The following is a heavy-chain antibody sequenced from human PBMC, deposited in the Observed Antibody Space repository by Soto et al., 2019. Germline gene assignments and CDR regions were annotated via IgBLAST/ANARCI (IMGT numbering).Heavy chain of an antibody. Sequence: SETLSLTCAVYGGSFSGYYWTWIRQPPGKGLEWIGEINHSGSTNYNASLKSRVTISVDTSKNQFSLKLRSVIAADTAVYYCAKIFYDGRGFSGALDLWGRGIQVTVSS. CDR2: INHSGST. CDR3: AKIFYDGRGFSGALDL. V-gene: IGHV4-34*01. D-gene: IGHD3-22*01. CDR1: GGSFSGYY. J-gene: IGHJ5*02.